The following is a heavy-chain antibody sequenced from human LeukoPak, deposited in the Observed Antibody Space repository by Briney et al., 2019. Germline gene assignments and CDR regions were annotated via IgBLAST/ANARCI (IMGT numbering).Heavy chain of an antibody. CDR3: AKAVMVALAELGY. V-gene: IGHV3-23*01. J-gene: IGHJ4*02. Sequence: GGSLRLSCAASVLTFSTYSMSWIRQAPRKGQEWVSSIGGGGTTSYADSVKGRFTISRDLSKITVYLQMNSLRAEDTAVYYCAKAVMVALAELGYWGQGTLVTVSS. D-gene: IGHD3-22*01. CDR1: VLTFSTYS. CDR2: IGGGGTT.